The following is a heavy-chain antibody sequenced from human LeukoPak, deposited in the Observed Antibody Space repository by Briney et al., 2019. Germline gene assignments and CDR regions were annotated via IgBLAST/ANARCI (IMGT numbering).Heavy chain of an antibody. V-gene: IGHV4-30-4*01. J-gene: IGHJ4*02. CDR2: IYYSGST. CDR1: GGSFSGYY. D-gene: IGHD2-21*02. CDR3: ARDYCGGDCYVDY. Sequence: SETLSLTCAVYGGSFSGYYWSWIRQPPGKGLEWIGYIYYSGSTYYNPSLKSRVTISVDTSKNQFSLKLSSVTAADTAVYYCARDYCGGDCYVDYWGQGTLVTVSS.